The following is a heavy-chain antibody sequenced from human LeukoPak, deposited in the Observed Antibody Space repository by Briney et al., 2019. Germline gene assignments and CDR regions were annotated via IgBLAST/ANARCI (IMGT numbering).Heavy chain of an antibody. D-gene: IGHD6-6*01. CDR2: INYNGDT. V-gene: IGHV4-59*01. Sequence: SETLSLSCTVSGVSIRSYFWSWIRQPPGKGLEWIGYINYNGDTDYNPSLKSRVTISVDTSKNQFSLKLTSVTAADTAVYYCANVRLGGFDYWGQGRLVTVSS. CDR1: GVSIRSYF. CDR3: ANVRLGGFDY. J-gene: IGHJ4*02.